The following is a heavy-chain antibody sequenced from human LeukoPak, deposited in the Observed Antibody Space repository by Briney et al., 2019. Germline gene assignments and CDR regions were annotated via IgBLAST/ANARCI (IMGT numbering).Heavy chain of an antibody. CDR1: GFTFSSYG. CDR2: IRYDGSNK. D-gene: IGHD2-2*01. CDR3: ANTYCSSTSCYYYYYMDV. V-gene: IGHV3-30*02. J-gene: IGHJ6*03. Sequence: GGSLRLSCAASGFTFSSYGMHWVRQAPGKGLEWVAFIRYDGSNKYYADSVKGRFTISRDNSKNTLYLQMNSLRAEDTAVYYCANTYCSSTSCYYYYYMDVWGKGTTVTVSS.